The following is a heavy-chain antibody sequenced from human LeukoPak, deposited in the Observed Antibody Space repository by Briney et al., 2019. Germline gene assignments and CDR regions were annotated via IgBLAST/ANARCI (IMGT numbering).Heavy chain of an antibody. D-gene: IGHD3-9*01. CDR3: ARRHSDSLTGFDF. J-gene: IGHJ4*02. CDR1: GYSFTSYW. CDR2: IYPGDSDT. Sequence: LGESLKISFKASGYSFTSYWIGWVRQTPGKGLEWMGIIYPGDSDTAYSPSFQGQVTISADKSTTTAYLHLSSLKASDTAMYYCARRHSDSLTGFDFWGQGTLVTVTS. V-gene: IGHV5-51*01.